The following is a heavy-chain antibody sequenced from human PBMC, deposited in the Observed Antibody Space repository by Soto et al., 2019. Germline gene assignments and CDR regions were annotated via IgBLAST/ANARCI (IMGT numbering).Heavy chain of an antibody. Sequence: EVQLLESGGGLVQPGGSLRLSCAASGFTFSSYAMSWVRQAPGEGLEWVSAISGSGGRTYYADSVKGRFTISRDNSKNTLYLQMNSLRAEDTAVYYCAKSRSNSGWYAPFDYWGQGTLVTVSS. CDR3: AKSRSNSGWYAPFDY. CDR2: ISGSGGRT. CDR1: GFTFSSYA. D-gene: IGHD6-19*01. J-gene: IGHJ4*02. V-gene: IGHV3-23*01.